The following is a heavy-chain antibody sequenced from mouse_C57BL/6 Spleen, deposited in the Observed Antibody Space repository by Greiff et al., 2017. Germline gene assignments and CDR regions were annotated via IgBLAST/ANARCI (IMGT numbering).Heavy chain of an antibody. D-gene: IGHD3-3*01. V-gene: IGHV1-82*01. CDR3: ARGLGRFDY. CDR2: IYPGDGDT. J-gene: IGHJ2*01. Sequence: QVQLQQSGPELVKPGASVKISCKASGYAFSSSWMNWVKQRPGKGLEWIGRIYPGDGDTNYNGKFKGKATLTADKSSSTAYMQLRSLTSEDSAVYFCARGLGRFDYWGQGTTLTVSS. CDR1: GYAFSSSW.